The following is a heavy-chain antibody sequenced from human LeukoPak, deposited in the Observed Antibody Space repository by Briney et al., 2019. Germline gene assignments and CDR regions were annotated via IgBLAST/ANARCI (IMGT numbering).Heavy chain of an antibody. D-gene: IGHD3-10*01. CDR3: AREPGYYGSGSYYSYFDY. Sequence: GASLLISFQGSGCRFTSYWISWVRRMPGKGLEWMGRIDPSDSYTNYNPSFQGHVTISADKSISTAYLQWSSLKASDTAMYYCAREPGYYGSGSYYSYFDYWGQGTLVTVSS. CDR2: IDPSDSYT. V-gene: IGHV5-10-1*01. J-gene: IGHJ4*02. CDR1: GCRFTSYW.